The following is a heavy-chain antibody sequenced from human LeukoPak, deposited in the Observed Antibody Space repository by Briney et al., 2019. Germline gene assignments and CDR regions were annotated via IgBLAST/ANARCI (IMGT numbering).Heavy chain of an antibody. CDR2: IYYTGIT. CDR1: GGSISGYY. J-gene: IGHJ5*02. CDR3: ARLHSSRAEEFDP. Sequence: SETLSLTCTVSGGSISGYYWSWIRQSPGKGLEWIGYIYYTGITAYNPSLGSRVTISVDRSNNQFSLRLTSVTAADTAVYYCARLHSSRAEEFDPWAQGTLVTVSS. V-gene: IGHV4-59*01.